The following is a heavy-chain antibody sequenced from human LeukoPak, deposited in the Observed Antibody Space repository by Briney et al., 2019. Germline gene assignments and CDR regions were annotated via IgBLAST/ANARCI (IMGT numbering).Heavy chain of an antibody. J-gene: IGHJ4*02. CDR3: AKPLLQLTGDNDS. Sequence: HPGGSLRLSCAASGFTFSSYAMSWVRQAPGKGLERVSAISGSGGSTYYADSVKGRFTISRDNSKNTLYLQMNSLRAEDTAVYYCAKPLLQLTGDNDSWGQGTLVTVSS. V-gene: IGHV3-23*01. CDR2: ISGSGGST. D-gene: IGHD5-18*01. CDR1: GFTFSSYA.